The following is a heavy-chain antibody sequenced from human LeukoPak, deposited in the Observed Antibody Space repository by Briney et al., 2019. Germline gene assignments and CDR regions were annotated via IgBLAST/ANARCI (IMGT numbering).Heavy chain of an antibody. J-gene: IGHJ6*03. V-gene: IGHV3-74*01. D-gene: IGHD6-6*01. CDR1: GFTFSSYW. CDR3: ARDRAGAARAYMDV. CDR2: INYDGSST. Sequence: PGGSLRLSCAASGFTFSSYWMHWVCHAPGKGLVWVSRINYDGSSTNYADSVKGRFTISRDNAKNTLYLQMNSLRAEDTAVYYCARDRAGAARAYMDVWGKGTTVTVSS.